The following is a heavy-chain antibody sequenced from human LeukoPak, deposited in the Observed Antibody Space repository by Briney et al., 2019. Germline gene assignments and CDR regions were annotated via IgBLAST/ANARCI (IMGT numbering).Heavy chain of an antibody. V-gene: IGHV3-48*03. CDR3: ARGPHYEYYDYYVMDV. J-gene: IGHJ6*02. D-gene: IGHD4-17*01. Sequence: GGSLRLSCTASGFTFSSYEMNWVRQAPGKGLEWVSYISSSGSTIYYADSVKGRFTISRDNAKNSLYLQMNSLRAEDTAVYYCARGPHYEYYDYYVMDVWGQGTTVTVSS. CDR1: GFTFSSYE. CDR2: ISSSGSTI.